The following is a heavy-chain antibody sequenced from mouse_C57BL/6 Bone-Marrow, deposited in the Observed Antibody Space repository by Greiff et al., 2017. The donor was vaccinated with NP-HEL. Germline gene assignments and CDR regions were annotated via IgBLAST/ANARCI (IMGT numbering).Heavy chain of an antibody. CDR1: GYTFTSYW. J-gene: IGHJ1*03. V-gene: IGHV1-64*01. CDR2: IHPNSGST. CDR3: ASLYDDYHWYFDV. Sequence: VQLQQSGAELVKPGASVKLSCKASGYTFTSYWMHWVKQRPGQGLEWIGMIHPNSGSTNYNEKFKSKATLTVDKSSSTAYMQLSSLTSEDSAVYYCASLYDDYHWYFDVWGTGTTVTVSS. D-gene: IGHD2-4*01.